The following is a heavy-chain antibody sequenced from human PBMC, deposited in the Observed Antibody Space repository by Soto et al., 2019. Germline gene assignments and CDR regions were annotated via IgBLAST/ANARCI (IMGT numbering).Heavy chain of an antibody. CDR1: GYTFTGYY. CDR2: INPNSGGT. V-gene: IGHV1-2*04. Sequence: ASVKVSCKASGYTFTGYYMHWVRQAPGQGLEWMGWINPNSGGTNYAQKFQGWVTMTRDTSISTAYMELSRLRSDDTAVYYCARDKNWNSNNWFDPWGQGTLVTVSS. CDR3: ARDKNWNSNNWFDP. D-gene: IGHD1-7*01. J-gene: IGHJ5*02.